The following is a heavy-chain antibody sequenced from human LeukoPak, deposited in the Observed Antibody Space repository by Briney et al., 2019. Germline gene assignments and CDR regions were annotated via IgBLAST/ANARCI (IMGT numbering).Heavy chain of an antibody. J-gene: IGHJ3*02. CDR3: ARGRRMVMVRGGDAFDI. CDR1: GYTFTTYG. D-gene: IGHD3-10*01. CDR2: INTNTGNP. Sequence: GASVKVSCKASGYTFTTYGMNWVRQAPGQGLEWMGWINTNTGNPTYAQGFTGRFVFSLDTSVSTAYLQISSLKAEDTAVYYCARGRRMVMVRGGDAFDIWGQGTMVTVSS. V-gene: IGHV7-4-1*02.